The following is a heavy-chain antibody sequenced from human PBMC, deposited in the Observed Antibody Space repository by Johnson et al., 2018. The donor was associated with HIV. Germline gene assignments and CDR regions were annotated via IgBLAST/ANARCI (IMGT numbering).Heavy chain of an antibody. Sequence: QVQLVESEGGVVQPGGSLKLSCAASGFTFSNYGMHWVRQAPGKGLEWVAFIRYDGSNKDYADSVKGRFTISRDNSKNTLYLQMNSLRAEDTAVYYCAKDVQVRGIVLMVTLFDAFDIWGQGTMFTVSS. D-gene: IGHD2-8*01. CDR1: GFTFSNYG. CDR3: AKDVQVRGIVLMVTLFDAFDI. V-gene: IGHV3-30*02. CDR2: IRYDGSNK. J-gene: IGHJ3*02.